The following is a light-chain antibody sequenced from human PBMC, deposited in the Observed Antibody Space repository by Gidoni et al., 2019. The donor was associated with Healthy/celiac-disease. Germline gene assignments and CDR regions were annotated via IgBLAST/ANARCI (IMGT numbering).Light chain of an antibody. Sequence: QSALTQPAAVSGSPGQSITISCTGTSRDVGGYNYVSWYQHHHGKAPKLMSYEVSNRPSGVSHRFSGSNSGNTASLTISRLQAEDEADYYCSSYTSSSTPWVFGGGTKLTVL. V-gene: IGLV2-14*01. CDR3: SSYTSSSTPWV. CDR2: EVS. CDR1: SRDVGGYNY. J-gene: IGLJ3*02.